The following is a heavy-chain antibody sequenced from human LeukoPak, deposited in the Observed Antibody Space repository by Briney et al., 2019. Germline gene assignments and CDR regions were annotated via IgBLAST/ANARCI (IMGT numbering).Heavy chain of an antibody. CDR2: IDSGGKT. Sequence: GGSLRLSCAASGFTVSNNYMTWVRQAPGKGLECVSVIDSGGKTYYADSVKGRFTISRHNAENTLYLQMNSLRGEDTAVYFCATRERRGYYYGMDVWGQGTTVTVSS. J-gene: IGHJ6*02. CDR3: ATRERRGYYYGMDV. D-gene: IGHD5-24*01. CDR1: GFTVSNNY. V-gene: IGHV3-53*04.